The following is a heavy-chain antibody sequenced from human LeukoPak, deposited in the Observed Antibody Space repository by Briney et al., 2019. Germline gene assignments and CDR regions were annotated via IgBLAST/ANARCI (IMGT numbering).Heavy chain of an antibody. CDR3: ARDQRFAVPAAITLDY. CDR2: IKQDGSEK. V-gene: IGHV3-7*01. Sequence: GGSLRLSCAASGFTFSSYWMSWVRQAPGKGLEWVANIKQDGSEKYYVDSVKGRFTISRDNAKNSLYLQMNSLRAEDTAVYYCARDQRFAVPAAITLDYWGQGTLVTVSS. J-gene: IGHJ4*02. CDR1: GFTFSSYW. D-gene: IGHD2-2*02.